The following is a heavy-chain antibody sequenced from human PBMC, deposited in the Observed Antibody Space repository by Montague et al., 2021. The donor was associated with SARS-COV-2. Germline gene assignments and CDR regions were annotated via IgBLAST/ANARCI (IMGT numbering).Heavy chain of an antibody. CDR1: GASINSNRHF. CDR3: ARAESYDSSGFLHDPFDV. J-gene: IGHJ3*01. V-gene: IGHV4-39*02. CDR2: IFSSGST. D-gene: IGHD3-22*01. Sequence: SETLSLTCTVSGASINSNRHFWGWIRQAPGKGLEWIGSIFSSGSTYYNPSLKTRVSISVDTSGNRLSLKLTSVAATDTAMYFCARAESYDSSGFLHDPFDVWGQGTMVTVSS.